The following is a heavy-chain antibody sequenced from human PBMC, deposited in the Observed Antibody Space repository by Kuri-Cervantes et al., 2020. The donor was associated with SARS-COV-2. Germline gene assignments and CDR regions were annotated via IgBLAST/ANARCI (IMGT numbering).Heavy chain of an antibody. V-gene: IGHV3-53*05. Sequence: ETLSLTCTVSGASMSSSHYYWGWIRQPPGKGLEWVSVIVGSGGTTYYADSVKGRFTISRDNSKNTLYLQMNSLRAEDTAVYYCARDPVDGITGRMFGMDVWGQGTTVTVSS. CDR1: GASMSSSHYY. J-gene: IGHJ6*02. CDR3: ARDPVDGITGRMFGMDV. CDR2: IVGSGGTT. D-gene: IGHD1-20*01.